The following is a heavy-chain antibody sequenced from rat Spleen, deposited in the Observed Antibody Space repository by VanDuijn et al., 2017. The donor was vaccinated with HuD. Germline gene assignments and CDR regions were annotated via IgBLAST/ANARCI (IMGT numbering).Heavy chain of an antibody. V-gene: IGHV5-29*01. J-gene: IGHJ4*01. D-gene: IGHD1-5*01. CDR1: GFTLSDYY. Sequence: EVQLVESGGGLVQPGRSLKLSCAASGFTLSDYYMAWVRQAPTKGLEWVATINYDGSGTYFRDSVKGRFTISRDNAKSTLYLQMDSLRSEDTATYYCARHRYNYVMEAWGQGASVTVSS. CDR3: ARHRYNYVMEA. CDR2: INYDGSGT.